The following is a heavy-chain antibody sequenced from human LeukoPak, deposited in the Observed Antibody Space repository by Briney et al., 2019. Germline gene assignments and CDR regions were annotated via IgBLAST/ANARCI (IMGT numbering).Heavy chain of an antibody. V-gene: IGHV3-11*01. CDR1: GFTFSDYY. D-gene: IGHD3-16*01. CDR3: ARDRGMGEFRYYYYMDV. CDR2: ISSSGSTI. Sequence: GGSLRLSCAASGFTFSDYYMSWIRQAPGKGLEWVSYISSSGSTIYYADSVKGRFTISRDNAKNSLYLQMNSLRAEDTAVYYCARDRGMGEFRYYYYMDVWGKGTTVTISS. J-gene: IGHJ6*03.